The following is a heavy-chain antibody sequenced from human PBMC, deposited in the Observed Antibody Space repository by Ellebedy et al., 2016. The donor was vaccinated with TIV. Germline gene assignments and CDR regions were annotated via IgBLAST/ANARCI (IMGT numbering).Heavy chain of an antibody. CDR3: PKPYDILISPFHH. CDR2: ISGDGGST. Sequence: GESLKISCAASGFTFSNYAMTWVRQAPGKGLEWVSSISGDGGSTYYADSVKGRFTISRDNSKNTLFLQMNSLRAEDTAVYYCPKPYDILISPFHHWGQGTLVTVSA. J-gene: IGHJ1*01. D-gene: IGHD3-9*01. V-gene: IGHV3-23*01. CDR1: GFTFSNYA.